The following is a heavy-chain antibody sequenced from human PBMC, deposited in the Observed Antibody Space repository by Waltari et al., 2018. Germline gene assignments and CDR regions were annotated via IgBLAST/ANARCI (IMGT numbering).Heavy chain of an antibody. Sequence: QVQLVESGGGVVQPGRSLRLSCAASGFTFSSYAMHWVRQAPGKGLEWVAVISYDGSNKYYADSVKGRFTISRDNSKNTLYLQMNSLRAEDTAVYYCAREGIGDGYNLGLFDYWGQGTLVTVSS. V-gene: IGHV3-30-3*01. CDR2: ISYDGSNK. CDR3: AREGIGDGYNLGLFDY. D-gene: IGHD5-12*01. CDR1: GFTFSSYA. J-gene: IGHJ4*02.